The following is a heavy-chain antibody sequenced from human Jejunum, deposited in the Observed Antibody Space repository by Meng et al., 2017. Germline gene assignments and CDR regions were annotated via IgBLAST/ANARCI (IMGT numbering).Heavy chain of an antibody. V-gene: IGHV3-7*01. Sequence: GESLKISCAASGFTFSSNWMSWLRQAPGKGLEWVANIKQDGSEKYYVDSVEDRFTISRDNAKNSLYLQMNSLRAEDTAVYYCARVRPGIYFDYWGQGTLVTVSS. J-gene: IGHJ4*02. CDR2: IKQDGSEK. CDR1: GFTFSSNW. CDR3: ARVRPGIYFDY.